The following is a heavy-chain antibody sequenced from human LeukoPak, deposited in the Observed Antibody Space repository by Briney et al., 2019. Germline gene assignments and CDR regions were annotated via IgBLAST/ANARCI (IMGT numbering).Heavy chain of an antibody. CDR2: IRYDGSKK. V-gene: IGHV3-30*02. CDR3: ASLFRGATPLDH. D-gene: IGHD1-26*01. Sequence: GGSLRLSCAASGFIFSSYGMHWVRQAPGKGLEWVAFIRYDGSKKYYADSVKGRFTISRDNSKNTLYLQMNSLRPEDTAVYYCASLFRGATPLDHWGQGTLVTVSS. J-gene: IGHJ4*02. CDR1: GFIFSSYG.